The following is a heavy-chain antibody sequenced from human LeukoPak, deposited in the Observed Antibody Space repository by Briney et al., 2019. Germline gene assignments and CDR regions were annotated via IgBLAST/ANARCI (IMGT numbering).Heavy chain of an antibody. D-gene: IGHD3-22*01. CDR3: TRQGAYDSSAYYLEY. J-gene: IGHJ4*02. V-gene: IGHV3-49*05. Sequence: KSGGSLRLSCTASGFTSGDYTMSWFRRAPGKGLEWVGFIRSKAYGGTAEYAASVKGRFTISRDDSKSIAYLQMNSLKTEDTAVYYCTRQGAYDSSAYYLEYWGQGALVTVSS. CDR1: GFTSGDYT. CDR2: IRSKAYGGTA.